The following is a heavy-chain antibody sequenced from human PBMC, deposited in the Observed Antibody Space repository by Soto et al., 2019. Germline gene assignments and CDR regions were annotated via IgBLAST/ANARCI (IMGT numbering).Heavy chain of an antibody. J-gene: IGHJ6*02. CDR3: AMVDTAMVTKVGMDV. V-gene: IGHV1-69*13. CDR2: IIPIFGTA. Sequence: SVKVSCKASGGTFSSYAISWVRQAPGQGLEWVGGIIPIFGTANYAQKFQGRVTITADESTSTAYMELSSLRSEDTAVYYCAMVDTAMVTKVGMDVWGQGTTVTVSS. CDR1: GGTFSSYA. D-gene: IGHD5-18*01.